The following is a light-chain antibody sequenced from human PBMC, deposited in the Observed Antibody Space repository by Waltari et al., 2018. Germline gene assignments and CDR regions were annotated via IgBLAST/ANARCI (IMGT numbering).Light chain of an antibody. Sequence: EIVLTQSPGTLSLSPGERATLSCRASQSVSRFLAWYQQKPGQAPRLLIYDASTRVTGIPDRFSCSGSGTDFSLTISRLEPEDFAVYYCQKYGTLPATFGQGTKVEVK. CDR2: DAS. J-gene: IGKJ1*01. CDR1: QSVSRF. CDR3: QKYGTLPAT. V-gene: IGKV3-20*01.